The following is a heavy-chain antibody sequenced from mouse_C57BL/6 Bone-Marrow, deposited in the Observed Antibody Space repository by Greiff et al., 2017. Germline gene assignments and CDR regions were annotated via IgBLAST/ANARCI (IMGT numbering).Heavy chain of an antibody. Sequence: EVKLVESGGGLVQPGGSLKLSCAASGFTFSDYYMYWVRQTPEKRLEWVAYISNGGGSTYYPDTVKGRFTISRDNAKNTLYLQMSRLKSEDTAMYYCARLTTVVAYYFDYWGQGTTLTVSS. V-gene: IGHV5-12*01. CDR2: ISNGGGST. J-gene: IGHJ2*01. CDR3: ARLTTVVAYYFDY. D-gene: IGHD1-1*01. CDR1: GFTFSDYY.